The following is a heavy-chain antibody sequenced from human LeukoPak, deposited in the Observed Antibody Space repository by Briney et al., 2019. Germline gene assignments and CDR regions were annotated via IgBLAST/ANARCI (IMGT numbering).Heavy chain of an antibody. Sequence: PGGSLRLSCAASGFTFSNSAMNWVRQAPGKGLEWVSSINNIASHIYYVDSVKGRFTISRDNAKNSVSLQMNSLRAEDTAVYFCADNLSRWGQGTLVTVSS. CDR1: GFTFSNSA. J-gene: IGHJ4*02. CDR2: INNIASHI. D-gene: IGHD1-1*01. V-gene: IGHV3-21*06. CDR3: ADNLSR.